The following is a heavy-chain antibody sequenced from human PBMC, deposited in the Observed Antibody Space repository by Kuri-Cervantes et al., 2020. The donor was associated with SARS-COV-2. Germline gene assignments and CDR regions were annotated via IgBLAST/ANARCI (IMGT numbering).Heavy chain of an antibody. J-gene: IGHJ6*02. CDR3: ARALSYYGMDV. CDR1: GFTVSSNY. CDR2: IYSGGST. V-gene: IGHV3-66*01. Sequence: GGSLRLSCAASGFTVSSNYMSWVRQAPGKGLEWVSVIYSGGSTYYADSVKGRFTISRDNSKNTLYLQMNSLRAEDTAVYYCARALSYYGMDVWGQGTTVTCSS.